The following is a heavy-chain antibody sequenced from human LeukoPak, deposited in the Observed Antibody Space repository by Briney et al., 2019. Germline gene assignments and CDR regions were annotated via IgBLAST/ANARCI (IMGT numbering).Heavy chain of an antibody. CDR2: ISSSGSTI. V-gene: IGHV3-11*01. J-gene: IGHJ4*02. CDR1: GFTFSDYY. Sequence: GGSLRLSCAASGFTFSDYYMSWIRQAPGKGLEWVSYISSSGSTIYYADSVEGRFTISRDNAKNSLYLQMNSLRAEDTAVYYCARDLNYDSSGYYDYWGQGTLVTVSS. CDR3: ARDLNYDSSGYYDY. D-gene: IGHD3-22*01.